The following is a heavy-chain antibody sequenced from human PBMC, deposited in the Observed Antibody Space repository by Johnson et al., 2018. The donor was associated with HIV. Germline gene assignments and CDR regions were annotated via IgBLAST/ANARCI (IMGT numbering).Heavy chain of an antibody. CDR2: IRYDGSNK. J-gene: IGHJ3*02. D-gene: IGHD6-13*01. V-gene: IGHV3-30*02. Sequence: QVQLVESGGGVVQPGGSLRLSCTASGFTFTSYGMHWVRQAPGKGLEWVAFIRYDGSNKYYSDSVKGRFTISRDNSKNTLYLQMNSLRAEDTAVYYCAKYRKQLVRSAFDIWGQGTMVTVSS. CDR1: GFTFTSYG. CDR3: AKYRKQLVRSAFDI.